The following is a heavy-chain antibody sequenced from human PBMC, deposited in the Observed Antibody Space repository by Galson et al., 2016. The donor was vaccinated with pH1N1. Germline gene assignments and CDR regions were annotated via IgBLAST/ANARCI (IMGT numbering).Heavy chain of an antibody. J-gene: IGHJ4*02. D-gene: IGHD5-24*01. CDR1: GFTFGSYA. CDR2: ISFDGRNK. CDR3: ARERDGQGFDT. Sequence: SLRLSCAASGFTFGSYAMHWVRQAPGKGLEWVADISFDGRNKNYLDSVKGRFSISRDNSQNTLHLQVKGLRADDTAIYFCARERDGQGFDTWGRGTLVAVSS. V-gene: IGHV3-30*03.